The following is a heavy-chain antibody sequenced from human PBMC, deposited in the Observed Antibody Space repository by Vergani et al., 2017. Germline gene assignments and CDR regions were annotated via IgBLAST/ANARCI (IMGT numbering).Heavy chain of an antibody. V-gene: IGHV4-59*01. J-gene: IGHJ3*02. D-gene: IGHD5-18*01. Sequence: QVQLQESGPGLVKPSETLSLTCTVSGGSISSYYWSWIRQPPGKGLEWIGYIYYSGSTNYNPSLKSRVTISVDTSKNQFSLKLSSVTAADTAVYYCARKGYSYGYGPGAFDIWGQGTMVTVSS. CDR2: IYYSGST. CDR1: GGSISSYY. CDR3: ARKGYSYGYGPGAFDI.